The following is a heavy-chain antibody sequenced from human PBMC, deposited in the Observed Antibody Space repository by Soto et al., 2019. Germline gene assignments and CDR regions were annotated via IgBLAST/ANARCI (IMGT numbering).Heavy chain of an antibody. D-gene: IGHD6-13*01. CDR2: ISAYNGNT. Sequence: ASVKVSCKASGYTFTSYGISWVRQAPGQGLEWMGWISAYNGNTNYAQKLQGRVTMTTDTSTSTAYMELRSLRSDDTAVYYCARVVAAAGLNWFDPWGQGTLVTVSS. CDR3: ARVVAAAGLNWFDP. V-gene: IGHV1-18*01. J-gene: IGHJ5*02. CDR1: GYTFTSYG.